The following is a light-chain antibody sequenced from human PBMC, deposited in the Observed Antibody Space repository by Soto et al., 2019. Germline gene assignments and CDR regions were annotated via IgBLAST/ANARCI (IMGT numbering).Light chain of an antibody. V-gene: IGLV1-47*02. J-gene: IGLJ1*01. CDR2: SDD. Sequence: QSVLTQSPSASGTPGQRVTISCYGSSSNIGSYPVYWYQQLPGTAPKLLINSDDQRPSGVPDRFSASKSDTSASLAISGLRSEDEADYYCAAWDASLSGHVFGAGTKLTVL. CDR1: SSNIGSYP. CDR3: AAWDASLSGHV.